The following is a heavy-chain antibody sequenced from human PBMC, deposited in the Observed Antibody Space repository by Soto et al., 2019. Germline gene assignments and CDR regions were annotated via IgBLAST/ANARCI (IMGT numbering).Heavy chain of an antibody. CDR2: IWYDGSNK. V-gene: IGHV3-33*01. D-gene: IGHD6-19*01. CDR1: GFTFSSYG. J-gene: IGHJ4*02. Sequence: QVQLVESGGGVVQPGRSLRLSCAASGFTFSSYGIHWVRQAPGKGLEWVAVIWYDGSNKYYADSVKGRFTISRDNSKNTLDLQMNSLRAEDTAVDYCARDRYSSGWYDLDYWGQGTLVTVSS. CDR3: ARDRYSSGWYDLDY.